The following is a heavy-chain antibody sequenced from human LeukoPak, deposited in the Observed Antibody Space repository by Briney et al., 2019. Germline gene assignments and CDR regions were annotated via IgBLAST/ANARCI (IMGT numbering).Heavy chain of an antibody. CDR1: GYTFTSYD. CDR3: AIRIFHYSSGSDY. V-gene: IGHV1-8*01. D-gene: IGHD2/OR15-2a*01. CDR2: MNPNSGNT. J-gene: IGHJ4*02. Sequence: PRASVKVSCKASGYTFTSYDINWVRQATGQGLEWMGWMNPNSGNTGYAQKFQGRVTMTRDTSISTAYMELSSLRSEDTAVYYCAIRIFHYSSGSDYWGQGTLVTVSS.